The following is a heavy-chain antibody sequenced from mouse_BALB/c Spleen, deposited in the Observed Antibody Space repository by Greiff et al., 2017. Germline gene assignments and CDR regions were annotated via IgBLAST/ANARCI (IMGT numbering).Heavy chain of an antibody. Sequence: VQLQQPGAELVKPGASVKLSCKASGYTFTSYWMHWVKQRPGQGLEWIGEINPSNGRTNYNEKFKSKATLTVDKSSSTAYMQLSSLTSEDSAVYYCARITTVVARDFDDWGQGTTLTVSA. CDR1: GYTFTSYW. D-gene: IGHD1-1*01. V-gene: IGHV1S81*02. CDR2: INPSNGRT. J-gene: IGHJ2*01. CDR3: ARITTVVARDFDD.